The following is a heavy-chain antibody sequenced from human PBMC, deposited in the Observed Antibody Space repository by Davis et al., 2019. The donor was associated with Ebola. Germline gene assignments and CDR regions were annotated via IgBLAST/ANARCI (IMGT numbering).Heavy chain of an antibody. V-gene: IGHV3-21*01. CDR2: ISSSSSYI. J-gene: IGHJ4*02. CDR3: ARVASFSDYDIVVVPADRSLDY. Sequence: PGGSLRLSCTASGFTFSSYSMNWVRQAPGKGLEWVSSISSSSSYIYYADSVKGRFTISRDNAKNSLYLQMNSLRAEDTAVYYCARVASFSDYDIVVVPADRSLDYWGQGTLVTVSS. D-gene: IGHD2-2*01. CDR1: GFTFSSYS.